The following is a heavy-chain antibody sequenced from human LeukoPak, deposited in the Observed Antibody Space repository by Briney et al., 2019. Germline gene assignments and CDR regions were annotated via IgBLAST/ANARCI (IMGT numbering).Heavy chain of an antibody. V-gene: IGHV4-59*11. CDR3: ARFYDISGHPSRIDY. CDR2: IYYTGST. Sequence: SETLSLTCTVSGGSISSHYWSWIRQPPGKGLEWIGYIYYTGSTSYNPSLKSRVTISVDTSKNQFSLKLSSVTVADTAVYYCARFYDISGHPSRIDYWGQGTLVTVSS. D-gene: IGHD3-22*01. CDR1: GGSISSHY. J-gene: IGHJ4*02.